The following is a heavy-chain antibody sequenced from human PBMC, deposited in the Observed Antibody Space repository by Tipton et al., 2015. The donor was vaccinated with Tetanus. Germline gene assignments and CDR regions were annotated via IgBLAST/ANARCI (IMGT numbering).Heavy chain of an antibody. CDR2: VYYSGYT. Sequence: TLSPTCSVSGASVRSGNYCWSWIRQAPGKGLEWIGYVYYSGYTSPNPSLKSRVTLSVDTSKNQFSLKLTSVTVADTAVYYCARDGSESTGYYYRAFDSWGQGTLVTVSS. J-gene: IGHJ4*02. V-gene: IGHV4-61*01. D-gene: IGHD3-22*01. CDR3: ARDGSESTGYYYRAFDS. CDR1: GASVRSGNYC.